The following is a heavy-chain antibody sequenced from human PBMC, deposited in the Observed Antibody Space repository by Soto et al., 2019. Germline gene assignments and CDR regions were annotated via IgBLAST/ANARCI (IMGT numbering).Heavy chain of an antibody. CDR2: ITHSGST. D-gene: IGHD3-10*02. Sequence: PSETLSLTCAVYGGSFSGYYWTWIRQPPGKGLEWIGEITHSGSTNCNPSLKSRVTISVDTSKNQFSLNLNSVTAADTAGYYCARSSVRGWSYWGQGTLVTVSS. CDR3: ARSSVRGWSY. J-gene: IGHJ4*02. CDR1: GGSFSGYY. V-gene: IGHV4-34*01.